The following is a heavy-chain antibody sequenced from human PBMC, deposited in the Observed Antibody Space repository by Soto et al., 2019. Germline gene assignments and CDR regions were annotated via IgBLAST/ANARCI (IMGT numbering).Heavy chain of an antibody. CDR1: GYTFTRYG. CDR3: AKNGQPPYYYYGLGV. J-gene: IGHJ6*02. D-gene: IGHD2-8*01. CDR2: ISGYNGDT. V-gene: IGHV1-18*01. Sequence: GASVNVSCKASGYTFTRYGISWVRQAPGQGLGWMGWISGYNGDTNYAQKFQDRVSMTIDTSTGTAYMELRSLTSDDTAIYYCAKNGQPPYYYYGLGVWGQGTKVTVSS.